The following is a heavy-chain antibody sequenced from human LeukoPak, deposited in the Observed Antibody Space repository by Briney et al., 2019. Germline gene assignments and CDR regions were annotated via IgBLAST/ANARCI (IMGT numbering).Heavy chain of an antibody. D-gene: IGHD4-17*01. Sequence: GGSLRLSCAASGFTFSSYWMSWVRQAPGKGLEWVANIKQDGSEKYYVDSVKGRFTISRDNAKNTLYLQMNSLRAEDTAVYYCARDHGDYYFDYWGQGTLVTVSS. CDR2: IKQDGSEK. CDR3: ARDHGDYYFDY. V-gene: IGHV3-7*01. J-gene: IGHJ4*02. CDR1: GFTFSSYW.